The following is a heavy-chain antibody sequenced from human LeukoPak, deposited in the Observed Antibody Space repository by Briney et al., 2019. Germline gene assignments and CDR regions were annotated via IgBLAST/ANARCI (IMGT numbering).Heavy chain of an antibody. CDR2: IRYDGSNK. CDR1: GFTFSSYG. V-gene: IGHV3-30*02. CDR3: AKDHQDGFSSNSCGN. Sequence: PPGGSLRLSCAASGFTFSSYGMHWVRQAPGKGLEWLAFIRYDGSNKYYTDSVKGRFTISRDNPKNTVDLQVSSLRADDTAVYYCAKDHQDGFSSNSCGNWGQGTVVTVSS. J-gene: IGHJ4*02. D-gene: IGHD6-13*01.